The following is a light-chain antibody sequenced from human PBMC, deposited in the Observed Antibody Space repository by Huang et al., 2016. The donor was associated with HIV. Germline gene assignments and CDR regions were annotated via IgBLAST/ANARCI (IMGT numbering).Light chain of an antibody. CDR3: QQYNNWPRT. J-gene: IGKJ2*01. V-gene: IGKV3-15*01. Sequence: VMTQSPATLSVSPGETATLYCRSSQYVSNNLAVYQQKPGQAPRLLIYGASTRVADIPARFSGSWSGIAFTLTISSLQSEDFAVYYCQQYNNWPRTFGHGTKLQI. CDR1: QYVSNN. CDR2: GAS.